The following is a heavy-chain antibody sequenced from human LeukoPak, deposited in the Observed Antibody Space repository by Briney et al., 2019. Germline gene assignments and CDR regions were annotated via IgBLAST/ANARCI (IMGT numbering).Heavy chain of an antibody. D-gene: IGHD1-26*01. CDR3: ARVSGSYRGYFDY. CDR2: IYTSGST. J-gene: IGHJ4*02. CDR1: GGSISSGSYY. Sequence: SETLSLTCTVSGGSISSGSYYWSWIRQPAGKGLEWIGRIYTSGSTNYNPSLKSRVTISVDTSKNQFSLKLSSVTAADTAVYYCARVSGSYRGYFDYWGQGTLVTVSS. V-gene: IGHV4-61*02.